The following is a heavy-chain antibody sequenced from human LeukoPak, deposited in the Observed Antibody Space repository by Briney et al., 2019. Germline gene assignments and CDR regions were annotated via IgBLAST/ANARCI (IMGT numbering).Heavy chain of an antibody. J-gene: IGHJ4*02. CDR2: ISYDGSNK. CDR3: AKVSPISPSGYLDY. V-gene: IGHV3-30-3*01. D-gene: IGHD3-3*01. Sequence: TGGSLRLSCAASGFTFSSYAMHWVRQAPGKGLEWVAVISYDGSNKYYADSVKGRFTISRDNSKNTLYLQMNSLRDEDTAMYYCAKVSPISPSGYLDYWGQGTPVTVSS. CDR1: GFTFSSYA.